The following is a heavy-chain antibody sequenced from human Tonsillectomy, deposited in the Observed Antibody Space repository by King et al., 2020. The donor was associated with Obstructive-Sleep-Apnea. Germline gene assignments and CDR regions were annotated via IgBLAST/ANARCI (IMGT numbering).Heavy chain of an antibody. D-gene: IGHD3-10*01. J-gene: IGHJ6*02. CDR1: GFTFDDYA. V-gene: IGHV3-9*01. CDR3: AKDTGVLWFGEPHPYYYYGMDV. Sequence: VQLVESGGGLVQPGRSLRLSCAASGFTFDDYAMHWVRQAPGKGLEGVSGISWNSGSIGYADSVKGRFTISRDNAKNSLYLQMNSLRAEDTALYYCAKDTGVLWFGEPHPYYYYGMDVWGQGTTVTVSS. CDR2: ISWNSGSI.